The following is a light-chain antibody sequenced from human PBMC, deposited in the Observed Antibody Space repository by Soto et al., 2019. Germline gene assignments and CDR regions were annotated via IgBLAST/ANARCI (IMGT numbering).Light chain of an antibody. CDR3: QQYNSYSPTT. J-gene: IGKJ1*01. CDR2: DAS. V-gene: IGKV1-5*01. CDR1: QSISSW. Sequence: DIQMTQSPSTLSASVGDRVTITWRASQSISSWLAWYQQKPGKAPKLLIYDASSLKSGVPSRFSGSGSGTEFTLTISSLQPDDFATYYCQQYNSYSPTTFGQGTRWIS.